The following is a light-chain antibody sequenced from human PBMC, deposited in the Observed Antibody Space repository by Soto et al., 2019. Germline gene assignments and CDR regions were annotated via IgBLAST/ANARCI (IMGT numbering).Light chain of an antibody. CDR1: QSVSSN. CDR2: GAS. Sequence: EIVMTQSPATLSVSPGERATLSCRASQSVSSNLAWYQRKPGQAPRLLIYGASTRAPGIPARFSGSGSGTEFTLTVSSVQSVDFAVYSCQEYNNWLPECCGQGTILEFK. CDR3: QEYNNWLPEC. V-gene: IGKV3-15*01. J-gene: IGKJ2*03.